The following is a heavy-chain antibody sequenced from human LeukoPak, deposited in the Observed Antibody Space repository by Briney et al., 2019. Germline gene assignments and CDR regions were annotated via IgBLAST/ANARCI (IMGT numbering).Heavy chain of an antibody. Sequence: SETLSLTCAVYGGSFSGYYWSWIRQPPGKGLEWIGEINHSGSTNYNPSLKSRVTISVDTSKNQFSLKLSSVTAADTAVYYCARGYCSSTSCYVFDYWGQGTLVTVSS. V-gene: IGHV4-34*01. CDR2: INHSGST. CDR1: GGSFSGYY. CDR3: ARGYCSSTSCYVFDY. J-gene: IGHJ4*02. D-gene: IGHD2-2*01.